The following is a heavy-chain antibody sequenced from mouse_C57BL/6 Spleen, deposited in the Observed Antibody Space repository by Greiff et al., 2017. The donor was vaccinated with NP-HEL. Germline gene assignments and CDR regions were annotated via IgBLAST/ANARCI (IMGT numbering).Heavy chain of an antibody. CDR3: ASDGYYLYYFDY. D-gene: IGHD2-3*01. J-gene: IGHJ2*01. CDR1: GFTFSDYG. V-gene: IGHV5-17*01. CDR2: ISSGSSTI. Sequence: EVMLVESGGGLVKPGGSLKLSCAASGFTFSDYGMHWVRQAPEKGLEWVAYISSGSSTIYYADTVKGRFTISRDNAKNTLFLQMTSLRSEDTAMYYCASDGYYLYYFDYWGQGTTLTVSS.